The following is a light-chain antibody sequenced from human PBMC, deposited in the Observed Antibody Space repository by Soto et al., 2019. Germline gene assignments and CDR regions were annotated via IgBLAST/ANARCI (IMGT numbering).Light chain of an antibody. CDR1: QALTNY. CDR3: QQYVNLPYT. J-gene: IGKJ2*01. Sequence: DIPMTQSPTSLAASVGDRVTITCQASQALTNYLNWYQQKPGEAPNLLLYDTTTLEEGVPTRFSGGGSGTDFTFTINGLQPEDAAIYFCQQYVNLPYTFGQGTKLEFK. V-gene: IGKV1-33*01. CDR2: DTT.